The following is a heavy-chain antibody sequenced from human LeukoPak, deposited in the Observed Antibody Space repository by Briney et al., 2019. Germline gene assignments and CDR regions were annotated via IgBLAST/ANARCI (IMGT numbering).Heavy chain of an antibody. J-gene: IGHJ4*02. D-gene: IGHD2-8*01. CDR2: ISYDGSNK. V-gene: IGHV3-30*18. CDR1: GFTFSSYG. CDR3: AKDSIVLVVYAHFDY. Sequence: PGGSLRLSCAASGFTFSSYGMHWVRQAPGKGLEWVAVISYDGSNKYYADSVKGRFTISRDNSKNTLYLQMNSLRAEDTAVYYCAKDSIVLVVYAHFDYWGQGTLVTVSS.